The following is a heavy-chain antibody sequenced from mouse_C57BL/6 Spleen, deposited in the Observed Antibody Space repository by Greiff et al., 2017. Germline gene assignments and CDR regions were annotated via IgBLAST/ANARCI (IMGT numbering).Heavy chain of an antibody. CDR1: GYNFTSYW. Sequence: QVQLKQPGAELVKPGASVKMSCKASGYNFTSYWITWVKQRPGQGLEWIGEIYPGSGSTNYNEKFKGKATLTVDTSSSTAYMQLSSLTSEDSAVYYCASDIYYSDYWGQGTTLTVSS. V-gene: IGHV1-55*01. D-gene: IGHD1-1*01. CDR2: IYPGSGST. CDR3: ASDIYYSDY. J-gene: IGHJ2*01.